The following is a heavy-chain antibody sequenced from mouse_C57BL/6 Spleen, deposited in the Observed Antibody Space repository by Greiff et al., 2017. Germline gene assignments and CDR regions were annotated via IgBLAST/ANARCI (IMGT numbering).Heavy chain of an antibody. D-gene: IGHD2-5*01. Sequence: QVQLQQPGAELVMPGASVKLSCKASGYTFTSYWMHWVKQRPGQGLEWIGEIDPSDSYTNYNQKFKGKSTLTVDKSSSTAYMQLSSLTSEDSAVDYCARSYYSTYFDYWGQGTTLTVSS. J-gene: IGHJ2*01. CDR3: ARSYYSTYFDY. CDR2: IDPSDSYT. CDR1: GYTFTSYW. V-gene: IGHV1-69*01.